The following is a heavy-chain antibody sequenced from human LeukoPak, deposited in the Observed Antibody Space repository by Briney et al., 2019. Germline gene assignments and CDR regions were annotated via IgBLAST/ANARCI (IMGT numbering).Heavy chain of an antibody. CDR1: GGSVSSTSYY. CDR2: IYYSEST. V-gene: IGHV4-61*01. D-gene: IGHD1-26*01. J-gene: IGHJ4*02. CDR3: ASFLGEWELLDY. Sequence: SETLSLTCTVSGGSVSSTSYYWSWIRQPPGKGLGWIGYIYYSESTNYNPSLKSRVTISIDTSTNQFSLKLSSVTAADTAVYYCASFLGEWELLDYWGQGTLVTVSS.